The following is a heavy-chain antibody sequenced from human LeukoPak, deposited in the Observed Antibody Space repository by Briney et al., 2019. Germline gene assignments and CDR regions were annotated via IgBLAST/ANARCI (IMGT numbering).Heavy chain of an antibody. CDR2: ISSGSTLT. J-gene: IGHJ4*02. CDR1: GFNFSPYS. CDR3: TRDADGNFDY. Sequence: GSLRLSCAASGFNFSPYSMNWVRQAPGKGLEWVSYISSGSTLTHYPDSVRGRFTISRDDAENSLYLNMNSLTAEDTAVYYCTRDADGNFDYWGQGTLVTVSS. V-gene: IGHV3-21*05. D-gene: IGHD4-17*01.